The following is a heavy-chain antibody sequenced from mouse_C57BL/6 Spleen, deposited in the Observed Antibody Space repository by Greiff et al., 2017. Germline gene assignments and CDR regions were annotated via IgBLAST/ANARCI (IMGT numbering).Heavy chain of an antibody. Sequence: EVQLQQSGPELVKPGASVKISCKASGYTFTDYYMNWVKQSHGKSLEWIGDINPNNGGTSYNQKFKGKATLTVDKSSSTAYMELRSLTSEDSAVYYCARKGYPGSSYYAMDYWGQGTSVTVSS. D-gene: IGHD2-2*01. CDR1: GYTFTDYY. V-gene: IGHV1-26*01. J-gene: IGHJ4*01. CDR2: INPNNGGT. CDR3: ARKGYPGSSYYAMDY.